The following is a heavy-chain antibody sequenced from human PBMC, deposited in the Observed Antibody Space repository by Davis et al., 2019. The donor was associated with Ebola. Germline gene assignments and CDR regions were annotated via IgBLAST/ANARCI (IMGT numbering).Heavy chain of an antibody. Sequence: GESLKISCAASGFTFSSYSMNWVRQAPGKGLEWVSYISSSSSTIYYADSVKGRFTISRDNAKNSLYLQMNSLRAEDTAVYYCARELVDTAMVLYYYGMDVWGQGTTVTVSS. J-gene: IGHJ6*02. CDR1: GFTFSSYS. V-gene: IGHV3-48*04. CDR2: ISSSSSTI. D-gene: IGHD5-18*01. CDR3: ARELVDTAMVLYYYGMDV.